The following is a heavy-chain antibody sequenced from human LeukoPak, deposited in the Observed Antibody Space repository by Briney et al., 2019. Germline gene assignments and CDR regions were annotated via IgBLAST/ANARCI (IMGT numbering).Heavy chain of an antibody. CDR3: ARAPPAYSNFRSGFSRFDP. CDR2: IFYSGST. Sequence: SETLSLTCTVSSGSISTSNYYWGWVRQPPGTALEWIGNIFYSGSTYYSPSLKSRATISVDTSKNQFSLKLSSVTAADTAVYYCARAPPAYSNFRSGFSRFDPWGQGALVTVSS. CDR1: SGSISTSNYY. D-gene: IGHD4-11*01. V-gene: IGHV4-39*07. J-gene: IGHJ5*02.